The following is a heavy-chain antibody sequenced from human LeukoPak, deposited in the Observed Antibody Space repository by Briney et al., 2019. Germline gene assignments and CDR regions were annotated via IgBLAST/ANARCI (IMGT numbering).Heavy chain of an antibody. V-gene: IGHV3-30*18. D-gene: IGHD1-1*01. CDR2: ISYDGSNK. CDR3: AKDGRGTFDY. CDR1: GVTFSSYG. J-gene: IGHJ4*02. Sequence: GGSLRLSCAASGVTFSSYGMRWVRQAPGKGLEWVAVISYDGSNKYYADSVKGRFTISRDDSKNTLYLQMNSLRVEDTAVYYCAKDGRGTFDYWGQGTLVTVSS.